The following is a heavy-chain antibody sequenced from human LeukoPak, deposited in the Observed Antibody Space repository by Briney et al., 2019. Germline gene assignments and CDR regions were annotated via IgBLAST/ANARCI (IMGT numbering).Heavy chain of an antibody. V-gene: IGHV3-7*01. J-gene: IGHJ4*02. CDR2: IKQDGSEK. CDR3: ARDRVAGTHDL. Sequence: PGGSLRLSCAAPGFTFSSYWMSWVRQAPGKGLEWVANIKQDGSEKYYVGSMKGRFTISRDNAKNSLYLQMNSLRAEDTAVYYCARDRVAGTHDLWGQGTLVTVSS. CDR1: GFTFSSYW. D-gene: IGHD6-19*01.